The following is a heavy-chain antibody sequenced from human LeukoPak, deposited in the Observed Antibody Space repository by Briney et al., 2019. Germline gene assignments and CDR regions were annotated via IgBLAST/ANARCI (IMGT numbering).Heavy chain of an antibody. J-gene: IGHJ4*02. Sequence: SQTLSLTCTVSGGSISSGSYYWSWIRQPAGKGLEWIGRIYTSGSTNYNPSLKSRVTISVDTSKNQFSLKLSSVTAADTAVYYCARDLWGSHFDCWGQGTLVTVSS. CDR1: GGSISSGSYY. CDR2: IYTSGST. CDR3: ARDLWGSHFDC. D-gene: IGHD7-27*01. V-gene: IGHV4-61*02.